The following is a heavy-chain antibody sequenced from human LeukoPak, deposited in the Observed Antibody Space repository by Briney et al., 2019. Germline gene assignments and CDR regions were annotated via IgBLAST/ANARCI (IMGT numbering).Heavy chain of an antibody. D-gene: IGHD5-12*01. J-gene: IGHJ4*02. Sequence: QPGGSLRLSCAASGFTFSNYNTNWVRQAPGKGLEWVSYISSDSATKYYADSVKGRFTISRDNAKDSLYLQMNSLRAEDTAVYYCARGDSGSKDWGQGTLVTVSS. CDR2: ISSDSATK. CDR1: GFTFSNYN. CDR3: ARGDSGSKD. V-gene: IGHV3-48*01.